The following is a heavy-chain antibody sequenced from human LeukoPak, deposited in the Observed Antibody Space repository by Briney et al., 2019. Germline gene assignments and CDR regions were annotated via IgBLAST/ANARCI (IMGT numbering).Heavy chain of an antibody. Sequence: ASVKVSCKASGYTFTSYYMHWVRQAPGQGLEWMGIINPSGGSTNYAQKLQGRVTMTTDTSTSTAYMELRSLRSDDTAVYYCARDIDDDGIAAASYDSFDIWGQGTMVTVSS. J-gene: IGHJ3*02. V-gene: IGHV1-46*01. CDR2: INPSGGST. CDR3: ARDIDDDGIAAASYDSFDI. CDR1: GYTFTSYY. D-gene: IGHD6-13*01.